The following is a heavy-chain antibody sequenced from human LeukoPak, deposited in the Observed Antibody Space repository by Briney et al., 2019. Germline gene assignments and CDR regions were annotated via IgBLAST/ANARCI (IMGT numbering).Heavy chain of an antibody. J-gene: IGHJ4*02. CDR2: INPNSGGT. Sequence: EASVKVSCKASGYTFTGYYMHWVRQAPGQGLEWMGWINPNSGGTNYAQKFEGRVTMTRDTSISTADMELSSLTSEGTAVYYCARGHSSLRLYYFDYWGQGTLVTVSS. V-gene: IGHV1-2*02. CDR3: ARGHSSLRLYYFDY. CDR1: GYTFTGYY. D-gene: IGHD6-6*01.